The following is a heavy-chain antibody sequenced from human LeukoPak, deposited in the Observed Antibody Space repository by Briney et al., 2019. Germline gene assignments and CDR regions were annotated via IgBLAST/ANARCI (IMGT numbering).Heavy chain of an antibody. CDR2: NSDSGGAT. CDR1: GLTFRSYA. V-gene: IGHV3-23*01. D-gene: IGHD1-1*01. CDR3: AKEDRTGYHYGMDV. J-gene: IGHJ6*02. Sequence: GGSLRLSCAASGLTFRSYAMNWVRQAPGKGLEWVSTNSDSGGATYYADSVKGRFTISRDNSKNTLYLQMNSLRAEDTAVYYCAKEDRTGYHYGMDVWGQGTTVTVSS.